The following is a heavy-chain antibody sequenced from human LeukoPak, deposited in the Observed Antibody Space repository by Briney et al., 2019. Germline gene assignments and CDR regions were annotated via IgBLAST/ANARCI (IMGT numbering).Heavy chain of an antibody. J-gene: IGHJ6*02. CDR2: IIPIFGIA. CDR3: ARDLQCGGGSCCSRYYYYYGRDV. Sequence: ASVKVSCKASGGTFSIYAISWVRHAPGQGLEWMGRIIPIFGIANYTQNSQGRVTITADKATSTAYMELSSLRAEDTAVYYCARDLQCGGGSCCSRYYYYYGRDVWGRGTTVSVFS. D-gene: IGHD2-15*01. CDR1: GGTFSIYA. V-gene: IGHV1-69*04.